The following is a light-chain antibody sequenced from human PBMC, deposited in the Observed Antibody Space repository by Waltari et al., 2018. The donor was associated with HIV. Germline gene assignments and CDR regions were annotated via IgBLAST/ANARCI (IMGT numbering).Light chain of an antibody. V-gene: IGLV7-43*01. CDR2: GGS. CDR1: FGTVSSSCY. Sequence: QTVVTQESSLTVSPGGTVTLTCGLSFGTVSSSCYPNWIQHKPGHPPTALVYGGSTRQRWAPDRYSGSIVGDKATLTLTAVHSEDEAIYYCLLYVGGSYLVGGGTFVTVL. J-gene: IGLJ2*01. CDR3: LLYVGGSYL.